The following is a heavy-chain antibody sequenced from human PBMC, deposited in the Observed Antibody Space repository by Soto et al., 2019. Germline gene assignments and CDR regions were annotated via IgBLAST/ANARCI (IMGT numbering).Heavy chain of an antibody. CDR2: IKQDGSHK. V-gene: IGHV3-7*01. J-gene: IGHJ4*02. D-gene: IGHD1-26*01. CDR1: GFTFSSFW. CDR3: ATSTGAPGNY. Sequence: GGSLRLSCVASGFTFSSFWMSWARQAPGKGLEWVANIKQDGSHKYCVPSVKGRFTISRDNAKNSLYLQMNSLRAEDAAVYYCATSTGAPGNYWGQGTLVTVSS.